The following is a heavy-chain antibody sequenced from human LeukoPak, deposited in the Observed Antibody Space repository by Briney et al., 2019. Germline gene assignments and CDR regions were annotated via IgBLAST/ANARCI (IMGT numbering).Heavy chain of an antibody. V-gene: IGHV3-15*01. CDR2: IKSKTDGGTT. D-gene: IGHD3-9*01. Sequence: GGSQRLSCAASGFTFSNAWMSWVRQAPGKGLEWVGRIKSKTDGGTTDYAAPVKGRFTISRDDSKNTLYLQMNSLKTEDTAVYYCTTENSDDILTRRYYFDYWGQGTLVTVSS. CDR1: GFTFSNAW. CDR3: TTENSDDILTRRYYFDY. J-gene: IGHJ4*02.